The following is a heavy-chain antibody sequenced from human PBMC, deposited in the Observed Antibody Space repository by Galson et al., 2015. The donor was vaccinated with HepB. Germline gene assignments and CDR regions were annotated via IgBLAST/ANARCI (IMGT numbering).Heavy chain of an antibody. CDR1: GYTFTSYA. CDR2: INTNTGNP. V-gene: IGHV7-4-1*02. CDR3: ARDRGPLLWFGEFTDYWFDP. D-gene: IGHD3-10*01. Sequence: SVKVSCKASGYTFTSYAMNWVRQAPGQGLEWMGWINTNTGNPTYAQGFTGRFVFSLDTSVSTAYLQISSLKAEDTAVYYCARDRGPLLWFGEFTDYWFDPWGQGTLVTVSS. J-gene: IGHJ5*02.